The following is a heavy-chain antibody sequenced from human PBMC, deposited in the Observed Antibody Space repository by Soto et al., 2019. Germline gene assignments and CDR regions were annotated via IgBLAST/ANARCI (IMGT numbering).Heavy chain of an antibody. Sequence: SETLSLTCTVSGDSISSSTDYWGWIRQPPGKGLEWIGSFYPSGSTYYNPSLKSRVIISEDTSKNQFSLNLSSVTAADTAVYYCARFKSGGYPLYYYYGMDVWGQGTTVTAP. CDR2: FYPSGST. CDR3: ARFKSGGYPLYYYYGMDV. J-gene: IGHJ6*02. D-gene: IGHD5-12*01. V-gene: IGHV4-39*01. CDR1: GDSISSSTDY.